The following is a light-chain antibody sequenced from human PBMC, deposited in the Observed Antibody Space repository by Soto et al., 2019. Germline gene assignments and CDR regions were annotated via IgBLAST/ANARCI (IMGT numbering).Light chain of an antibody. CDR3: MQALQTPYT. CDR2: LGS. CDR1: QSLLHSKGYNY. Sequence: DIVMTQSPVSLTVTPGEPASISCRSSQSLLHSKGYNYLDWYLQKPGQSPQLLIYLGSNRASGVPDRFSGSGSGTDFTLKISRVEAEDVGVYYCMQALQTPYTFGQGTKLEIK. J-gene: IGKJ2*01. V-gene: IGKV2-28*01.